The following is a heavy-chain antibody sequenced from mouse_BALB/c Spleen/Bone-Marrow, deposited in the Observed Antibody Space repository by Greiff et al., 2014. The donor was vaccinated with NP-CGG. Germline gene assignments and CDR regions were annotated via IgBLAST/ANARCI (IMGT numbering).Heavy chain of an antibody. D-gene: IGHD1-1*01. CDR1: GFNIKDTY. CDR2: IDPANGNT. Sequence: VQLQQPGAEPVKPGASVKLSCTASGFNIKDTYMHWVKQRPEQGLEWIGRIDPANGNTKYDPKFQGKATITADTSSNTAYLQLSSLTSEDTAVYYCASYYYGHYFDYWGQGTTLTVSS. CDR3: ASYYYGHYFDY. J-gene: IGHJ2*01. V-gene: IGHV14-3*02.